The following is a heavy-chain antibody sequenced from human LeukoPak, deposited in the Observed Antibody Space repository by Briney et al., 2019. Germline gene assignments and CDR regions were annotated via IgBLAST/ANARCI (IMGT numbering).Heavy chain of an antibody. V-gene: IGHV3-30-3*01. J-gene: IGHJ1*01. Sequence: GGSLRLSCAASGFTFSSDAMRWVRQALGKGLEWVAVISYDGSNKYYADSVKGRFTISRDNSKNTLYLQMNSLRAEDTAVYYCARGGPSAALWAEYFQHWGQGTLVTVSS. CDR1: GFTFSSDA. CDR2: ISYDGSNK. D-gene: IGHD3-10*01. CDR3: ARGGPSAALWAEYFQH.